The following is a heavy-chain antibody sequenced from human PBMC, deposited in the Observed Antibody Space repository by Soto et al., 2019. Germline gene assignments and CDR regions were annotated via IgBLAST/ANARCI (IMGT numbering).Heavy chain of an antibody. CDR1: GYTFTGYY. D-gene: IGHD2-15*01. J-gene: IGHJ4*02. CDR3: ARDLTYCSGGSCYFSYFDY. CDR2: INPNSGGT. Sequence: QVQLVQSGAEVKKPGASVKVSCKASGYTFTGYYMHWVRQAPGQGLEWMGWINPNSGGTNYAQKLQGWVTMTRDTSISTAYMELSRLRSDDTAVYYCARDLTYCSGGSCYFSYFDYWGQGTLVTVSS. V-gene: IGHV1-2*04.